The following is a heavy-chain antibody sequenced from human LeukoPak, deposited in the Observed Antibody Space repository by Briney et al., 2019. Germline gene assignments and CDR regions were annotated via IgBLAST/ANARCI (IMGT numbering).Heavy chain of an antibody. CDR2: ISGSGVST. CDR3: ARPGYCSGGTCHTTPYYFDY. V-gene: IGHV3-23*01. D-gene: IGHD2-15*01. Sequence: GGSLRLSCAASGFRFSSYAMSWVRQAPGKGLEWVSAISGSGVSTYYADSVKGRFTISRDNAKNSLYLQMNSLRAEDTAVYYCARPGYCSGGTCHTTPYYFDYWGQGTLVTVSS. J-gene: IGHJ4*02. CDR1: GFRFSSYA.